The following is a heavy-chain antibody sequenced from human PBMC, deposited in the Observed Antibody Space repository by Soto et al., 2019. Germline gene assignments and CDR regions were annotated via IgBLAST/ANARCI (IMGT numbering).Heavy chain of an antibody. CDR1: GYTFTSYD. Sequence: QVQLVQSGAEVKKPGASVKVSCKASGYTFTSYDINWVRQATGQGLEWMGWMNPNSGNTGYAQKFQGRVNMTRNTSISTAYMELSSLRSEDTAVYYCARRGYCISTSCPRARGGMDVWGQGTTVTVSS. CDR2: MNPNSGNT. V-gene: IGHV1-8*01. J-gene: IGHJ6*02. CDR3: ARRGYCISTSCPRARGGMDV. D-gene: IGHD2-2*01.